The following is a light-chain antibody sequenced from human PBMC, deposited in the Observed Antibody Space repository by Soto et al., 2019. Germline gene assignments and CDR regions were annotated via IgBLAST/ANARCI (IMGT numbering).Light chain of an antibody. CDR1: QSISSW. Sequence: DIQMTQSPSTLSASVGDRVTITCRASQSISSWLAWYQQKPGKAPKLLIYDASSLESGVPSRFSVSGSGTEFTLTISSLQPDDFATYYCQQYNSYLSTFGQGTKLEIK. J-gene: IGKJ2*01. CDR2: DAS. CDR3: QQYNSYLST. V-gene: IGKV1-5*01.